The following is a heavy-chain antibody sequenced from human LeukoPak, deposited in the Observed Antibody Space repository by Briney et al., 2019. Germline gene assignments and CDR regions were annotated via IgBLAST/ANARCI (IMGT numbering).Heavy chain of an antibody. V-gene: IGHV1-46*02. CDR1: GGTFNSYA. CDR2: INPSGGST. J-gene: IGHJ5*02. Sequence: GASVKVSCKASGGTFNSYAISWVRQAPGQGLEWMGIINPSGGSTSCAQKFQGRVTMTRNTSISTAYMELSSLRSEDTAVYYCARAPRWVRGVTEYKFDPWGQGTLVTVSS. D-gene: IGHD3-10*01. CDR3: ARAPRWVRGVTEYKFDP.